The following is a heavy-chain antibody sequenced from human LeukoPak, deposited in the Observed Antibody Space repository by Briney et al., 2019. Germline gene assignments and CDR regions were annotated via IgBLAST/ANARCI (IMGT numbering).Heavy chain of an antibody. Sequence: PGGSLRLSCAASGFTFRSYAMGWVRQAPGKGLEWVSVISVSGSNTYYADSVKGRFTISRDNSKNTLHLQMNSLRAEDTAVYYCAKDFRLYSSEVGYWGQGTLVTVSS. CDR1: GFTFRSYA. V-gene: IGHV3-23*01. CDR2: ISVSGSNT. J-gene: IGHJ4*02. D-gene: IGHD6-19*01. CDR3: AKDFRLYSSEVGY.